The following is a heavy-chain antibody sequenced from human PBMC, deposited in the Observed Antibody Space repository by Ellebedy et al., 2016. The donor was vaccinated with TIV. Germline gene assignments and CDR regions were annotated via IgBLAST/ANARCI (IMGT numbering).Heavy chain of an antibody. CDR2: IDHGGST. V-gene: IGHV4-34*01. CDR1: GESFTDYY. Sequence: SETLSLTXAVYGESFTDYYWTWIRQPPGKGLEWIGEIDHGGSTNYNPSLTSRVTISVDTFKNQFSLRLKSVTAADTALYYCARRGYGPGRYSWFDPWGQGTLVTVSS. CDR3: ARRGYGPGRYSWFDP. J-gene: IGHJ5*02. D-gene: IGHD3-10*01.